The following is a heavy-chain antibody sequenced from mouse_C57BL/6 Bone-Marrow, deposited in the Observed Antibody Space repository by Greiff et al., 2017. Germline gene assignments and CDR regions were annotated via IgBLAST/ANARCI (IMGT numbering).Heavy chain of an antibody. CDR2: IYPGDGDT. V-gene: IGHV1-80*01. CDR3: ARSYGYDWYFDG. J-gene: IGHJ1*03. CDR1: GYAFSSYW. D-gene: IGHD2-2*01. Sequence: QVQLQQSGAELVKPGASVKISCKASGYAFSSYWMNWVKQRPGKGLEWIGQIYPGDGDTNYNGKFKGKATLTADKSSSTAYMQLSSLTSEDSAVYFCARSYGYDWYFDGWGTGTTVTVSS.